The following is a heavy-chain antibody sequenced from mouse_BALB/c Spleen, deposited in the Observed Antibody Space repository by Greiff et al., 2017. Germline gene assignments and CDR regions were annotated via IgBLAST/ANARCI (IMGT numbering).Heavy chain of an antibody. CDR1: GFSLTDYG. V-gene: IGHV2-6-5*01. D-gene: IGHD1-1*01. CDR3: AKQGNYYGSRDWYFDV. J-gene: IGHJ1*01. CDR2: IWGGGST. Sequence: VKLVESGPGLVAPSQSLSITCTVSGFSLTDYGVSWIRQPPGKGLEWLGVIWGGGSTYYNSALKSRLSISKDNSKSQVFLKMNSLQTDDTAMYYCAKQGNYYGSRDWYFDVWGAGTTVTVSS.